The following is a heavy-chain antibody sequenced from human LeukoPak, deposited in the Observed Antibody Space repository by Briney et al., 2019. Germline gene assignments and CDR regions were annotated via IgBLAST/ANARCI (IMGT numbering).Heavy chain of an antibody. V-gene: IGHV3-30-3*01. CDR3: ARVRRITIFGVVIHDAFDI. D-gene: IGHD3-3*01. J-gene: IGHJ3*02. Sequence: PGRSLRLSCAASGFTFGSYAMHWVRQAPGKGLEWVAVISYDGSNKYYADSVKGRFTISRDNSKNTLYLQMNSLRAEDTAVYYCARVRRITIFGVVIHDAFDIWGQGTMVTVSS. CDR1: GFTFGSYA. CDR2: ISYDGSNK.